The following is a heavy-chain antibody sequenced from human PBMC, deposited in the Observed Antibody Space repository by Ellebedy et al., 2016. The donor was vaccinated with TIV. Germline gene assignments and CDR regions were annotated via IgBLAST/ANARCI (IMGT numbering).Heavy chain of an antibody. J-gene: IGHJ4*02. Sequence: PGGSLRLSCAASGFTVSNNYMSWVRQAPGKGLEWVSVISSGGNTFYAESVKGRFTISRDSSQNTLYLQMDSLRAEDTAVYYCASSPSQGYWGQGTLVTVSS. CDR3: ASSPSQGY. V-gene: IGHV3-53*01. CDR2: ISSGGNT. CDR1: GFTVSNNY.